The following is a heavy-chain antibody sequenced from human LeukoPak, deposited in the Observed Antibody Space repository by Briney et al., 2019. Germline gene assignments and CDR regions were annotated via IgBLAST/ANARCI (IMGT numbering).Heavy chain of an antibody. CDR3: ARVVVVAATSAFDI. J-gene: IGHJ3*02. CDR2: IIPIFGTA. Sequence: SVKVSCKASGGTFSSYAISWVRQALGQGLEWMGGIIPIFGTANYAQKFQGRVTITADESTSTAYMELSSLRSEDTAVYYCARVVVVAATSAFDIWGQGTMVTVSS. V-gene: IGHV1-69*01. CDR1: GGTFSSYA. D-gene: IGHD2-15*01.